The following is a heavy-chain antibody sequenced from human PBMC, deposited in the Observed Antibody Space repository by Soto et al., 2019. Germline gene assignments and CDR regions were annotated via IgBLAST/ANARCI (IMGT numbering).Heavy chain of an antibody. CDR1: GYSFTSYW. V-gene: IGHV5-51*01. Sequence: PGESLKISCKGSGYSFTSYWIGWVRQMPGKGLEWMGIIYPGDSDTRYSPSFQGQVTISADKSISTAYLQWSSLKASDTAMYYCYRSTSPTYYYYYMDVWGKGTTVTVSS. D-gene: IGHD2-2*01. CDR2: IYPGDSDT. CDR3: YRSTSPTYYYYYMDV. J-gene: IGHJ6*03.